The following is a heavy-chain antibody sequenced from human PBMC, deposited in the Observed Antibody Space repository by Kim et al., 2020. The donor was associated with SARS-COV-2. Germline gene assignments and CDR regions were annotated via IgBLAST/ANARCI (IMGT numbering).Heavy chain of an antibody. V-gene: IGHV4-31*03. D-gene: IGHD6-19*01. CDR1: GGSISSGGYY. Sequence: SETLSLTCTVSGGSISSGGYYWSWIRQHPGKGLEWIGYIYYSGSTYYNPSLKSRVTISVDTSKNKFSLKLSSVTAADTAVYYCASGRTEITSSGWYDLPIDYWGQGTLVTVSS. CDR2: IYYSGST. J-gene: IGHJ4*02. CDR3: ASGRTEITSSGWYDLPIDY.